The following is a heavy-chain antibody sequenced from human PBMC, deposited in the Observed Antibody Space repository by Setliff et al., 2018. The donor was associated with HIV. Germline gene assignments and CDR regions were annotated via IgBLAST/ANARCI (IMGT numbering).Heavy chain of an antibody. D-gene: IGHD3-22*01. J-gene: IGHJ5*02. CDR3: ARDRCDSVKCYLYNWFDP. Sequence: GGSLRLSCAASGFTFSSYSMNWVRQAPGKGLEWVSSISSSSSYIYYADSVKGRFSISRDNAKNSLYLQMNSLRAEDTAVYYCARDRCDSVKCYLYNWFDPWGQGTLVTVSS. CDR1: GFTFSSYS. CDR2: ISSSSSYI. V-gene: IGHV3-21*01.